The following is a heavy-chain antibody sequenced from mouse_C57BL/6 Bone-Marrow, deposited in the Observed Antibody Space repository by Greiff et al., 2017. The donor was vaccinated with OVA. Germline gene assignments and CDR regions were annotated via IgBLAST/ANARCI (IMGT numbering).Heavy chain of an antibody. CDR1: GYTFTSYT. CDR3: ARSGYFDY. V-gene: IGHV1-4*01. CDR2: INPSSGYT. Sequence: VQLQQSGAELARPGASVKMSCKASGYTFTSYTMHWVKQRPGQGLEWIGYINPSSGYTKYNQKFKDKATLTADKSSSTAYMQLSSLTSEDAAVYYCARSGYFDYWGQGTTLTVSS. D-gene: IGHD3-2*02. J-gene: IGHJ2*01.